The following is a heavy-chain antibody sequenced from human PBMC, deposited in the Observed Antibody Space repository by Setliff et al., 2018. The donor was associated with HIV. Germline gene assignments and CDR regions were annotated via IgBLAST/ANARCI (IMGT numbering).Heavy chain of an antibody. CDR1: GYTFTSYA. V-gene: IGHV1-46*01. J-gene: IGHJ4*01. CDR3: ARDRTAGYHYDYGY. CDR2: VNPSGGST. D-gene: IGHD3-16*01. Sequence: ASVKVSCKASGYTFTSYAIHWVRQAPGQGLEWLGMVNPSGGSTAYAQKFQGRVTMTRDTSTNTVYMDLSGLRSDDTAVYYCARDRTAGYHYDYGYWGHGTLVTVSS.